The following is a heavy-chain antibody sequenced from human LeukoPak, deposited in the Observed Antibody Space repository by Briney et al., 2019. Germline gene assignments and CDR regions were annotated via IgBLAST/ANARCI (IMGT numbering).Heavy chain of an antibody. J-gene: IGHJ4*02. CDR2: ISSSSSYI. CDR3: ARQGYYDSSAYSDY. CDR1: GFTFSSYS. D-gene: IGHD3-22*01. V-gene: IGHV3-21*01. Sequence: GGSLRLSCAASGFTFSSYSMNWVRQAPGKGLEWVSSISSSSSYIFYADSVKGRFTISRDNAKNSLFLQMNSLRAEDTAVYYCARQGYYDSSAYSDYWGQGTLVTASS.